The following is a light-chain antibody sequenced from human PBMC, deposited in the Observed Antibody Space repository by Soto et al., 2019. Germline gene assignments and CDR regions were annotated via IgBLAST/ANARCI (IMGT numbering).Light chain of an antibody. CDR3: QQYNTYAT. J-gene: IGKJ5*01. CDR2: DAS. Sequence: DIQMTQSPSTLSAADGDSVTITCRASQNIRNLLAWYQQKQGKAPQPLIDDASTLKTGAPSRFSGSGSGSEFNFTITGLQPDDFATYFCQQYNTYATFGQGTRLEIK. CDR1: QNIRNL. V-gene: IGKV1-5*01.